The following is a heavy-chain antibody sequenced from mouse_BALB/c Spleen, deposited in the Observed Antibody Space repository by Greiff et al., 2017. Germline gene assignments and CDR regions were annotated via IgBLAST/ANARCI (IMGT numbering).Heavy chain of an antibody. CDR3: TRSRYDGTAFDY. Sequence: VQLQQSGTVLARPGASVKMSCKASGYTFTSYWMHWVKQRPGQGLEWIGAIYPGNSDTSYNQKFKGKAKLTAVTSTSTAYMELSSLTNEDSAVYYCTRSRYDGTAFDYWGQGTTLTVSS. CDR1: GYTFTSYW. V-gene: IGHV1-5*01. CDR2: IYPGNSDT. D-gene: IGHD2-14*01. J-gene: IGHJ2*01.